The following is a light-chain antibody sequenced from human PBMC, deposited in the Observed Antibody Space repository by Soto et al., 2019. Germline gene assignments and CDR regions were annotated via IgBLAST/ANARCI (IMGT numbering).Light chain of an antibody. Sequence: DIQMTQSPSSLSASVGDRVIITCRASQGISNSLAWYQQRPGKVPKLLIHSASTLQSGVPSRFSGSGSGTDFTLTISSLQPEDVATYYCQNYNSVPHTFGGGTKVEIK. CDR2: SAS. CDR1: QGISNS. CDR3: QNYNSVPHT. J-gene: IGKJ4*01. V-gene: IGKV1-27*01.